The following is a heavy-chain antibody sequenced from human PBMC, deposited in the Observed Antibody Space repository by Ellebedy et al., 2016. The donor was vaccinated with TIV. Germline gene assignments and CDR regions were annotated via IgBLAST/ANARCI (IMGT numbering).Heavy chain of an antibody. Sequence: PGGSLRLSCAASGFRFSSYGIHWVRQAPGKGLEWVALIWYEGSYKYYGDSVKGRFTISRDDSKNTVYLQMNSPRADDTAIYHCARGPLGGTPRAFDSWGQGTLVTVSS. CDR2: IWYEGSYK. CDR3: ARGPLGGTPRAFDS. J-gene: IGHJ4*02. CDR1: GFRFSSYG. D-gene: IGHD1-26*01. V-gene: IGHV3-33*01.